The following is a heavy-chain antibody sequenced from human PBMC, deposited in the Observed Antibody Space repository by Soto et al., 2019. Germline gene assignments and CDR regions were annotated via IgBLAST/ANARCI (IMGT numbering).Heavy chain of an antibody. CDR3: AREPEGSVFGLDS. J-gene: IGHJ4*02. Sequence: QVQLVESGGGVVQPGRSLRLSCAASGFTFSNSLMHWVRQAPGKGLEWVAVIWEDGSEEYYADSVKGRFTISRDNSKNTLYLKMNTLGVDDMAVYYCAREPEGSVFGLDSWGQGTLVTVSS. D-gene: IGHD3-10*02. CDR1: GFTFSNSL. CDR2: IWEDGSEE. V-gene: IGHV3-33*01.